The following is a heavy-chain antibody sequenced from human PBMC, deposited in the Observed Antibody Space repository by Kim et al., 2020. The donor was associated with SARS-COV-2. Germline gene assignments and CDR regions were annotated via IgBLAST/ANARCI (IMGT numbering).Heavy chain of an antibody. D-gene: IGHD1-26*01. Sequence: YAQQFQGRVTITADESTSTAYMELRSLRSEDTAVYYCARGQGDSRDWFDPWGQGTLVTVSS. V-gene: IGHV1-69*01. J-gene: IGHJ5*02. CDR3: ARGQGDSRDWFDP.